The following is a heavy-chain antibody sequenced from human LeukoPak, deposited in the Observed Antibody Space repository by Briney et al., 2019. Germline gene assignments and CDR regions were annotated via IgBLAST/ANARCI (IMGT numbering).Heavy chain of an antibody. D-gene: IGHD3/OR15-3a*01. CDR1: GVSMSSYY. CDR3: AGWVWTVSRVEYFEN. CDR2: IHRSGST. V-gene: IGHV4-59*01. J-gene: IGHJ1*01. Sequence: PSETLSLTCTVSGVSMSSYYWSWVRQPPGEGLEWIGKIHRSGSTNYHSTLKSRVTMSIDTSKNLFSLNLRSVTAADTAVYYCAGWVWTVSRVEYFENWGQGTLVTVSS.